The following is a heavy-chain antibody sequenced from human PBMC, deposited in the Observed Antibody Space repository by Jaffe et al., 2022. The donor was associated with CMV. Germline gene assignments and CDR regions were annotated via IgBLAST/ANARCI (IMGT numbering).Heavy chain of an antibody. D-gene: IGHD5-18*01. CDR3: AKDLLLGGAYQYSYGFVDY. CDR2: ISYDGSNK. J-gene: IGHJ4*02. V-gene: IGHV3-30*18. CDR1: GFTFSSYG. Sequence: QVQLVESGGGVVQPGRSLRLSCAASGFTFSSYGMHWVRQAPGKGLEWVAVISYDGSNKYYADSVKGRFTISRDNSKNTLYLQMNSLRAEDTAVYYCAKDLLLGGAYQYSYGFVDYWGQGTLVTVSS.